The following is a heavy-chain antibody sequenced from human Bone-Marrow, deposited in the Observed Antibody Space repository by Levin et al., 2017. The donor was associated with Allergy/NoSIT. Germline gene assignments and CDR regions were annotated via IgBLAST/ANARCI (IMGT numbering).Heavy chain of an antibody. CDR3: ARAQRGSEDYCDS. V-gene: IGHV1-69*13. D-gene: IGHD3-16*01. J-gene: IGHJ4*02. CDR1: GGTFSSYA. CDR2: IIPIFGTA. Sequence: SVKVSCKASGGTFSSYAISWVRQAPGHGLEWMGEIIPIFGTANYAQKFQGRVTITADESTSPAYMELRSLRSEDTAVYYCARAQRGSEDYCDSWGQGTLVTVSS.